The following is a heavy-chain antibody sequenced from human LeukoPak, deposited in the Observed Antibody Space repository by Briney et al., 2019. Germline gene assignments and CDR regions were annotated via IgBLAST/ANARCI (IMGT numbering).Heavy chain of an antibody. J-gene: IGHJ4*02. D-gene: IGHD4-17*01. CDR1: GFTFSSYW. V-gene: IGHV3-74*01. CDR3: AREYTVTHFDY. CDR2: INSDGSST. Sequence: GGSLRLSCAASGFTFSSYWIHWVRQAPGKGLVWVSRINSDGSSTTYADSVKGRFTISRDNAKNTLYLQMNSLRAEDTAVYYCAREYTVTHFDYWGQGTLVTVSS.